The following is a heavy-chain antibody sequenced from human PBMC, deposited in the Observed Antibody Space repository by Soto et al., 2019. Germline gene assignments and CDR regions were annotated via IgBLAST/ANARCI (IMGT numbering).Heavy chain of an antibody. V-gene: IGHV3-33*01. J-gene: IGHJ4*02. Sequence: QVQLVESGGGVVQPGRSLRLSCAASGFTFSSYGMHWVRQAPGKGLEWVAVIWYDGSNKYDADSVKGRFTISRDNSKNTLYLQMNSLRAEDTAVYYCARGGDTAMVRPPNYWGQGTLVTVSS. CDR1: GFTFSSYG. CDR2: IWYDGSNK. CDR3: ARGGDTAMVRPPNY. D-gene: IGHD5-18*01.